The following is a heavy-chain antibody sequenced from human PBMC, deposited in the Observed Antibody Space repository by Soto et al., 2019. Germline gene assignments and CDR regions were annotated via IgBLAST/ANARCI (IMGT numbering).Heavy chain of an antibody. Sequence: QVQLVQSGAEVKKPGASVKVSCKASGYTFTSYDINWVRQATGQGLEWVGWMNPNSGNTGYAQKFQGRVTMTRSTSISTASMELSSLRSEDTAVYYCARGINYYDSGDDAFDIWGQGTMVTVSS. D-gene: IGHD3-10*01. CDR2: MNPNSGNT. V-gene: IGHV1-8*01. CDR3: ARGINYYDSGDDAFDI. CDR1: GYTFTSYD. J-gene: IGHJ3*02.